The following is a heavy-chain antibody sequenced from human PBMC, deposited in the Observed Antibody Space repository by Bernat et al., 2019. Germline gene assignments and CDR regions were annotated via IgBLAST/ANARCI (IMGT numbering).Heavy chain of an antibody. D-gene: IGHD3-9*01. CDR3: ASLYYDILTDYYFDY. V-gene: IGHV4-39*01. J-gene: IGHJ4*02. Sequence: QLQLQESGLGLVKPSETLSLTCTVSGGSISSSSYYWGWIRQPPGKGLEWIGSIYYSGSTYYNPSLKSRVTISVDTCKNQFSLRLSSVTASDTAVYYCASLYYDILTDYYFDYWGQGTLVTVSS. CDR1: GGSISSSSYY. CDR2: IYYSGST.